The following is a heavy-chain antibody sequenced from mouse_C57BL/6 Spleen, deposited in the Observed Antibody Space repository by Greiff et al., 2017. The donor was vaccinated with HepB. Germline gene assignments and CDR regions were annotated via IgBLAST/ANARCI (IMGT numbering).Heavy chain of an antibody. CDR2: ISSGGSYT. Sequence: EVQVVESGGDLVKPGGSLKLSCAASGFTFSSYGMSWVRQTPDKRLEWVATISSGGSYTYYPDSVKGRFTISRDNAKNTLYLQMSSLKSEDTAMYYCARQGITTDYFDYWGQGTTLTVSS. CDR3: ARQGITTDYFDY. J-gene: IGHJ2*01. D-gene: IGHD2-4*01. V-gene: IGHV5-6*01. CDR1: GFTFSSYG.